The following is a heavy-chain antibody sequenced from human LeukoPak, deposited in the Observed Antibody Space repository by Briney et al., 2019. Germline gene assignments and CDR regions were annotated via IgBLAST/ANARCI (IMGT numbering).Heavy chain of an antibody. D-gene: IGHD3-10*01. Sequence: KPSETLSLTCTVSGGSISSGSYYWSWIRQPAGKGLEWIGRIYTSGSTNYNPSLKSRVTISVDTSKNQFSLKLSSVTAADTAVYYCASTYGSGGYYYYYMDVWGKGTTVTVSS. V-gene: IGHV4-61*02. CDR3: ASTYGSGGYYYYYMDV. J-gene: IGHJ6*03. CDR1: GGSISSGSYY. CDR2: IYTSGST.